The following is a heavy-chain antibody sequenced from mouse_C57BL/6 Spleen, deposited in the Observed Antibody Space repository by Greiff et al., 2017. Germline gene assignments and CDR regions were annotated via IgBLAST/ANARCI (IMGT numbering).Heavy chain of an antibody. CDR1: GYTFTSYW. V-gene: IGHV1-72*01. J-gene: IGHJ4*01. Sequence: QVQLQQPGAELVKPGASVKLSCKASGYTFTSYWMHWVKQRPGRGLEWIGRIAPNSGGTKSNEKFKSKATLTVDKPSSTAYMQLSSLTSEDSAVYYCAREKDYGNYYAMDYWGQGTSVTVSS. CDR2: IAPNSGGT. CDR3: AREKDYGNYYAMDY. D-gene: IGHD2-1*01.